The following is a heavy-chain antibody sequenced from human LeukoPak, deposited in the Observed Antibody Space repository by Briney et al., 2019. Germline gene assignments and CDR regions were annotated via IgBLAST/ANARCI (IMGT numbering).Heavy chain of an antibody. D-gene: IGHD1-26*01. CDR1: GFTFSSYA. V-gene: IGHV3-48*02. CDR2: ITASGTAM. J-gene: IGHJ4*02. CDR3: ASSGSYRFDY. Sequence: PGGSLRLSRAASGFTFSSYAMSWVRQAPGKGLEWVSHITASGTAMFYADSVKGRFTISRDNAKNSLYLQMNSLRDEDTAVYYCASSGSYRFDYWGQGTLVTVSS.